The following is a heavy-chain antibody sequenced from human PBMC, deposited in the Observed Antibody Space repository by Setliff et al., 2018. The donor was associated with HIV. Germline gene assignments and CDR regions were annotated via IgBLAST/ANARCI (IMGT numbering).Heavy chain of an antibody. CDR1: GGSISSGTYY. CDR2: IYSTGNT. J-gene: IGHJ3*01. Sequence: PSETLSLTCTVSGGSISSGTYYWSWIRQPAGKGLEWIGHIYSTGNTNYNSSLKSRVTMSIDTSNNQFSLRLSSVTAADTAVYYCARTGYAFDVWGLGTMVTVSS. CDR3: ARTGYAFDV. V-gene: IGHV4-61*09.